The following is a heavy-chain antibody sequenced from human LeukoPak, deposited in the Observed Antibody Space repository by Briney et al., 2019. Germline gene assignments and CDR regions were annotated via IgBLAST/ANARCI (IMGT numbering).Heavy chain of an antibody. CDR3: VKSTSGGFDS. D-gene: IGHD7-27*01. V-gene: IGHV3-9*03. Sequence: HPGRSLRLTCVTSGFIFDEYAMHWVRQAPGKGLEWISGISRKSGVIDYAESVRGRFFISRDNAKNSLYLQMNSLRPEDMALYYCVKSTSGGFDSWGQGTLVTVSS. J-gene: IGHJ5*01. CDR2: ISRKSGVI. CDR1: GFIFDEYA.